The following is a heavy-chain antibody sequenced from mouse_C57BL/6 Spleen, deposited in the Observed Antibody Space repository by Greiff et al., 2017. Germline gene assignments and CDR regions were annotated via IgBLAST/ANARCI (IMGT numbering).Heavy chain of an antibody. CDR2: ISDGGSYT. CDR1: GFTFSSYA. V-gene: IGHV5-4*01. Sequence: EVKLEESGGGLVKPGGSLKLSCAASGFTFSSYAMSWVRQTPEKRLEWVATISDGGSYTYYPDNVKGRFTISRDNAKNNLYLQMSHLKSEDTAMYYCARDQEGGDYFDYWGQGTTLTVSS. CDR3: ARDQEGGDYFDY. D-gene: IGHD3-2*02. J-gene: IGHJ2*01.